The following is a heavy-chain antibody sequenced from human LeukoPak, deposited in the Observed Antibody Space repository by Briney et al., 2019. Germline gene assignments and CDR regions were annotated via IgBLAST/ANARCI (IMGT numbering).Heavy chain of an antibody. V-gene: IGHV3-23*01. D-gene: IGHD2-21*02. J-gene: IGHJ4*02. CDR3: AKETASLYFDY. CDR2: IAGSGGST. CDR1: GFTFSTYA. Sequence: GGSLRLSCAASGFTFSTYAMSWVRQAPGKGLEWVSAIAGSGGSTYYADSVKGRFTISRDNSKNTLYLQMNSLRADDTAVYYCAKETASLYFDYWGQGTLATVSS.